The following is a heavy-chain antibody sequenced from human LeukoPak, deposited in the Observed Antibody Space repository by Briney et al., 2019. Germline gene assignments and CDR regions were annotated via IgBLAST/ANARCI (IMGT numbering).Heavy chain of an antibody. CDR2: IYPGDSDT. J-gene: IGHJ4*02. CDR1: GYRFTSYW. D-gene: IGHD6-19*01. Sequence: KPGESLQISCKGSGYRFTSYWIGWGRPLPGKGLEWMGIIYPGDSDTRYSPSFQGQVTISADKSISTAYLQWSSLKASDTAMYYCARTNIAVAVYYFDYWGQGTLVTVSS. CDR3: ARTNIAVAVYYFDY. V-gene: IGHV5-51*01.